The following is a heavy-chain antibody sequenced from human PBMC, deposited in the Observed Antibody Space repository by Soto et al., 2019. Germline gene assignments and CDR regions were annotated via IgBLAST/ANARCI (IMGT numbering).Heavy chain of an antibody. CDR1: GGSFSGYY. J-gene: IGHJ4*02. CDR2: INHSGST. Sequence: SETLSLTCAVYGGSFSGYYWSWIRQPPGKGLEWIGEINHSGSTNYNPSLKSRVTISVDTSKNQYSLKLSSVTAADTAVYYCARGRVAARSGNYDYWSQGTLVTVS. D-gene: IGHD6-6*01. V-gene: IGHV4-34*01. CDR3: ARGRVAARSGNYDY.